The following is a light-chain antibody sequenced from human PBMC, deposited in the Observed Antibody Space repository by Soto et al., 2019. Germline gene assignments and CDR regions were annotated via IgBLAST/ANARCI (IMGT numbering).Light chain of an antibody. V-gene: IGKV1-39*01. CDR3: QQSYSTPFT. Sequence: DIQMTQSPSSLSASVGDRVTITCRASQSISSYLNWYQQKPGKAPKLLIYAASSLQSGVPSRFSGRGSGTDFTLTISSLQPDDFATYYCQQSYSTPFTFGPGTKVDIK. J-gene: IGKJ3*01. CDR2: AAS. CDR1: QSISSY.